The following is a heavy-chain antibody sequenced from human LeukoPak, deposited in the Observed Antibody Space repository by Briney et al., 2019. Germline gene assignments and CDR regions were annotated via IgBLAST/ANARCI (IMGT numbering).Heavy chain of an antibody. D-gene: IGHD3-22*01. Sequence: SETLSHTCSVSGLPISFFYWICIRPPTGKGLVCSGYLYYCGSTNYNPSLKSRVTISVDTSTNQYSLKLSSVTAADTAVYYCARGSQYYYDRSGYPNGYWGQGTLVSVSS. CDR3: ARGSQYYYDRSGYPNGY. CDR1: GLPISFFY. V-gene: IGHV4-59*01. J-gene: IGHJ4*02. CDR2: LYYCGST.